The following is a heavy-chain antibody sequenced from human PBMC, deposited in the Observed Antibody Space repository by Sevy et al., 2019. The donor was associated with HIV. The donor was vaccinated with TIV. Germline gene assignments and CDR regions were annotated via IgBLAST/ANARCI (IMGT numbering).Heavy chain of an antibody. CDR3: ATENLWSGYYSFDY. D-gene: IGHD3-3*01. CDR1: GFTFSSYG. Sequence: GGSLRLSCAASGFTFSSYGMHWVRQAPGKGLEWVAVIWYDGSNKYYVDSVKGGFTISRDNSKNTLYLQMNSLRAEDTAVYYCATENLWSGYYSFDYWGQGTLVTVSS. V-gene: IGHV3-33*08. CDR2: IWYDGSNK. J-gene: IGHJ4*02.